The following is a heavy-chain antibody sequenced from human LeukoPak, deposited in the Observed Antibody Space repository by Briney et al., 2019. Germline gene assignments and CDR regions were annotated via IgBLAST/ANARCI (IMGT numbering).Heavy chain of an antibody. CDR2: IYYSGST. V-gene: IGHV4-59*01. D-gene: IGHD1-7*01. CDR1: GGSISRYY. CDR3: ARDRNYAFDI. J-gene: IGHJ3*02. Sequence: PSETLSLTCTVSGGSISRYYWSWIRQPPGKGLEWIGYIYYSGSTNYNPSLKSRVTISVDTSKNQFSLKLSSVTAADTAVYYCARDRNYAFDIWGQGTMVTVSS.